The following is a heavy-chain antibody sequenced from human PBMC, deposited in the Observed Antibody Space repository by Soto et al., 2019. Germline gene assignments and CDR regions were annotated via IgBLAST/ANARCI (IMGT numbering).Heavy chain of an antibody. D-gene: IGHD6-19*01. J-gene: IGHJ6*02. CDR3: AKGPNSSGRDYYYYGMDV. CDR1: GFTFSSYA. CDR2: ISGSGGST. V-gene: IGHV3-23*01. Sequence: LRLSCAASGFTFSSYAMSWVRQAPGKGLEWVSAISGSGGSTYYADSVKGRFTISRDNSKNTLYLQMNSLRAEDTAVYYCAKGPNSSGRDYYYYGMDVWGQGTTVTVSS.